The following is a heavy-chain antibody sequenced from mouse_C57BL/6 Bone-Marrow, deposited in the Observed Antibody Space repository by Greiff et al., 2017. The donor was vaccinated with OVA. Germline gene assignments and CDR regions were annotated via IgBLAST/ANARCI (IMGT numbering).Heavy chain of an antibody. CDR2: ISYDGSN. CDR1: GYSITSGYY. J-gene: IGHJ4*01. D-gene: IGHD1-1*01. CDR3: ARDPFYYYGSSPYYAMDY. Sequence: EVQRVESGPGLVKPSQSLSLTCSVTGYSITSGYYWNWIRQFPGNKLEWMGYISYDGSNNYNPSLKNRISITRDTSKNQFFLKLNSVTTEDTATYYCARDPFYYYGSSPYYAMDYWGQGTSVTVSS. V-gene: IGHV3-6*01.